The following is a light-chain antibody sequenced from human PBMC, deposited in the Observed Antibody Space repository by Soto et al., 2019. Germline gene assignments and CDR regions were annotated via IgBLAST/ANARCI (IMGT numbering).Light chain of an antibody. CDR1: QSVSTN. J-gene: IGKJ1*01. Sequence: EIVMTQSPATLSASPGERATLSCRASQSVSTNLAWYQQKPGQAPRLLIYGASTRATGIPARISGSGSGTDFTLTITSLQSEDFAVYYCQQYNKWRTFGQGSKVAIK. CDR2: GAS. CDR3: QQYNKWRT. V-gene: IGKV3-15*01.